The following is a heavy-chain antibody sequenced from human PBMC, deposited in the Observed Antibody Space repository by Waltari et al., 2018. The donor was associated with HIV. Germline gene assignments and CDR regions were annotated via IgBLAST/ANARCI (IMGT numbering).Heavy chain of an antibody. CDR1: GFPVSANY. D-gene: IGHD2-21*02. CDR3: ASIAYCGGDCYPRGMDV. J-gene: IGHJ6*02. Sequence: LQLVEAGGGLVQHGGSLRQCGADSGFPVSANYMRWVRQAPGKGLECFSVIYSGGSTYYADSVKGRFTISRDNSKNTLYLQMNSLRAEDTAVYYCASIAYCGGDCYPRGMDVWGQGTTVTVSS. CDR2: IYSGGST. V-gene: IGHV3-66*01.